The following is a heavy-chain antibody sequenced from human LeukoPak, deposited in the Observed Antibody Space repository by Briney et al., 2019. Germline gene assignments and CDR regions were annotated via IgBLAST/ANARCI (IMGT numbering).Heavy chain of an antibody. V-gene: IGHV3-30*18. D-gene: IGHD2-15*01. CDR3: AKDGGYCSGGSCLNWFDP. CDR1: GFTFSSYG. CDR2: ISYDGSNK. J-gene: IGHJ5*02. Sequence: PGGSLRLSCAASGFTFSSYGMHWVRQAPGKGLEWVAVISYDGSNKYYADSVKGRFTISRDNSKNTLYLQMNSLRAEDTAVYYCAKDGGYCSGGSCLNWFDPWGQGTLVTVSS.